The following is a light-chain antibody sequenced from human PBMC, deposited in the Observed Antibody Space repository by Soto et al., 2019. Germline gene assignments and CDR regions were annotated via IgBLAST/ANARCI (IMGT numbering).Light chain of an antibody. V-gene: IGKV3-20*01. CDR1: QRLSHNY. CDR3: QQYGVSPGT. CDR2: DAS. Sequence: EIVLTQSPATLSLSPGDRATLSCRASQRLSHNYLAWYQQIPGQPPRLLIYDASSRATGIADRFSGSGSGTDFTLTISRLEPEDFGVYYCQQYGVSPGTFGQGTKVEIK. J-gene: IGKJ1*01.